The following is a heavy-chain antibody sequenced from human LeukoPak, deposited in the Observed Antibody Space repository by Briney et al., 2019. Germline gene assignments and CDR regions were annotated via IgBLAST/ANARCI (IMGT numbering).Heavy chain of an antibody. CDR2: IKQDGSEK. Sequence: PGGSLRPSCAASGFTFSNYWMNWVRQAPGKGLEWVANIKQDGSEKYYVDSVKGRFTISRDNAQNSLYLQMNSLRAEDTAVYYCIRSMDVWGQGTTVTVSS. D-gene: IGHD3-3*02. CDR1: GFTFSNYW. J-gene: IGHJ6*02. V-gene: IGHV3-7*01. CDR3: IRSMDV.